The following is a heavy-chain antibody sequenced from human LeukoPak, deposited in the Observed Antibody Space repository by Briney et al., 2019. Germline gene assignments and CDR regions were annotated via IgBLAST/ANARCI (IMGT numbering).Heavy chain of an antibody. D-gene: IGHD3-10*01. CDR1: GFTFKDYY. V-gene: IGHV4-30-4*01. J-gene: IGHJ5*02. Sequence: LRLSCAGSGFTFKDYYLNWIRQPPGKGLEWIGCIYYSGSTYYNPSLKSRITISVDTSKNQFSLKLRSVTAADTAVYYCAKVGDYYGSGSYQEFDPWGQGTLVTVSS. CDR3: AKVGDYYGSGSYQEFDP. CDR2: IYYSGST.